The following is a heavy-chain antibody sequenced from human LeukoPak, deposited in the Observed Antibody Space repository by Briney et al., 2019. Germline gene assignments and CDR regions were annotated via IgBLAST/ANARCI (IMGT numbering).Heavy chain of an antibody. CDR1: GYGFTNYA. V-gene: IGHV1-46*01. CDR3: ARVFLAAAGIPSFDY. J-gene: IGHJ4*02. Sequence: ASVKVSCKASGYGFTNYAMNWVRQAPGQGLEWMGIINPSGGSTSYAQKFQGRVTMTRDTSISTAYMELSRLRSDDTAVYYCARVFLAAAGIPSFDYWGQGTLVTVSS. D-gene: IGHD6-13*01. CDR2: INPSGGST.